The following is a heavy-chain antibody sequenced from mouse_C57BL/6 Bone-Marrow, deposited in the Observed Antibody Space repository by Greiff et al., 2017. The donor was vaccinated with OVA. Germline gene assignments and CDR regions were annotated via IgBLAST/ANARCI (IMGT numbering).Heavy chain of an antibody. CDR3: AREYYGSSYSYWYFDV. Sequence: EVQLQESGPVLVKPGASVKMSCKASGYTFTDSYMNWVKQSHGKSLAWIGVINPYNGGTSYNQKFKGKATLTVDKSSSTAYMELNMLTSEDSAVYYWAREYYGSSYSYWYFDVWGTGTTVTVAS. J-gene: IGHJ1*03. CDR2: INPYNGGT. V-gene: IGHV1-19*01. D-gene: IGHD1-1*01. CDR1: GYTFTDSY.